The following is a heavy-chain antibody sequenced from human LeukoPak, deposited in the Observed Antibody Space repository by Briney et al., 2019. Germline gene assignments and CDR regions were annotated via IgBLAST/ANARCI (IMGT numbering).Heavy chain of an antibody. CDR1: GYSFTSYW. D-gene: IGHD3-22*01. CDR2: IYPGDSDT. J-gene: IGHJ4*02. CDR3: ARVYYDSSGYYYEYYFDY. Sequence: GESLKISCKGSGYSFTSYWIGWVRQMPGKGLEWMRIIYPGDSDTRYSPSFQGQVTISADKSISTAYLQWSSLKASDTAMYYCARVYYDSSGYYYEYYFDYWGQGTLVTVSS. V-gene: IGHV5-51*01.